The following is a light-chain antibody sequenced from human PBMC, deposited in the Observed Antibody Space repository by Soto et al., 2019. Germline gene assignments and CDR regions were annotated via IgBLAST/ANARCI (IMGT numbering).Light chain of an antibody. CDR1: QSVSSY. CDR3: QQRSNFLT. CDR2: DAS. J-gene: IGKJ4*01. V-gene: IGKV3-11*01. Sequence: EIVLTQSPATLSVSPGARATLSCRASQSVSSYLAWYQQKPGQAPRLLIYDASNRATGIPARFSGSGSGTVFPLTISSIEPEDFAVYYCQQRSNFLTFGGGTKVDIK.